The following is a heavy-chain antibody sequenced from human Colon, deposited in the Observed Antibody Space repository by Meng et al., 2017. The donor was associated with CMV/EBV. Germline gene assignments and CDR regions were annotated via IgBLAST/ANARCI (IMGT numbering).Heavy chain of an antibody. V-gene: IGHV4-59*01. Sequence: SEPLSLTCTVSGDSISSYYWSWIRQPPGKGLEWIGYIYYSGSSNYNPSLKSRVTMSVDTSKNQFSLKVTSVTAADTAVYYCARESRGSWYDNWFDPWGQGTLVTVSS. CDR3: ARESRGSWYDNWFDP. CDR2: IYYSGSS. J-gene: IGHJ5*02. CDR1: GDSISSYY. D-gene: IGHD6-13*01.